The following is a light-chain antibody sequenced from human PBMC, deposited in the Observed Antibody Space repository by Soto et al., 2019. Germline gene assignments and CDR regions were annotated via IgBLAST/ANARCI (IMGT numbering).Light chain of an antibody. J-gene: IGKJ4*01. Sequence: DIVMTQSPATLSVSPGERATLSCRASQSVSRDLGWYQQKPGQAPRLLIYGASTRATGVPARFSGSGSGTEFTLTISSLQSEDFATYYCQQSNNWPLTFGGGTKVEIK. CDR2: GAS. V-gene: IGKV3-15*01. CDR3: QQSNNWPLT. CDR1: QSVSRD.